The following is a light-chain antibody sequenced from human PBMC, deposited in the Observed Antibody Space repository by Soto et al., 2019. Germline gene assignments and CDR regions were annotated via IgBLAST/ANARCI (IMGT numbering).Light chain of an antibody. CDR2: DAS. V-gene: IGKV3-11*01. J-gene: IGKJ4*01. Sequence: EIVLTQSPDTLSLSPGERATLSCRASQSVSSYLAWYQQKPGQAPRLLIYDASNRPPGIPARFSGSGSGTDFTLPISSLEPEDFAVYYCQQRSNWLTFGGGTKVDNK. CDR1: QSVSSY. CDR3: QQRSNWLT.